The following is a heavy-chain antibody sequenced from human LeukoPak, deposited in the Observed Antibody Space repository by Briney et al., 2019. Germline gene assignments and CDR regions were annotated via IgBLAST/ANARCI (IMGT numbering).Heavy chain of an antibody. D-gene: IGHD6-13*01. CDR1: GFIFSRYA. J-gene: IGHJ4*02. CDR2: ISGSGGST. CDR3: AKGGYSSSWLFDY. V-gene: IGHV3-23*01. Sequence: PGGSLRLSCAASGFIFSRYAMSWVRRAPGKRLEWVSGISGSGGSTFYADSVKGRFTISRDNSKNTLYLQMNSLRAGDTAIYHCAKGGYSSSWLFDYWGQGTLVTASS.